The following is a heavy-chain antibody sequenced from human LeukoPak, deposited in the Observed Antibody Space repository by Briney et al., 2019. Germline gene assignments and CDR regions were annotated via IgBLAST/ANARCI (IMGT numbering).Heavy chain of an antibody. Sequence: VASVTVSCKAAGYSFTTFHINWVRQAPGQGPEWMGWVNPDTGNTVFAQKFQGRVTITQNSSVTTVYMELSSLTSEDTAVYYCARRGLVAGIYDLVYGFDLWGQGTMVTVSS. D-gene: IGHD3/OR15-3a*01. CDR1: GYSFTTFH. CDR2: VNPDTGNT. V-gene: IGHV1-8*03. J-gene: IGHJ3*01. CDR3: ARRGLVAGIYDLVYGFDL.